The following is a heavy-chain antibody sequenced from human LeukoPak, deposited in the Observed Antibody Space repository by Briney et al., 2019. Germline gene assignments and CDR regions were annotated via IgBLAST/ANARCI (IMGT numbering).Heavy chain of an antibody. V-gene: IGHV3-43*01. D-gene: IGHD6-13*01. CDR2: ISWDGGST. Sequence: GGSLRLSCAASGFTFDDYTMLWVRHAPGKGLEWVSLISWDGGSTYYADSVKGRFTISRDNAKNSLYLQMNSLRAEDTAVYYCARDSSSEGFGSSWYGYYYYMDVWGKGTTVTVSS. CDR1: GFTFDDYT. J-gene: IGHJ6*03. CDR3: ARDSSSEGFGSSWYGYYYYMDV.